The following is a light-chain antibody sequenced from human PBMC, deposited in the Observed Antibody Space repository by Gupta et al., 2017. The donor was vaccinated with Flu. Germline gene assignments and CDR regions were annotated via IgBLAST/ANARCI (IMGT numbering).Light chain of an antibody. Sequence: PATLSLSPGERATLSCRAGQSVGTSLAWYQQRPGQAPRLLIYDASNRATAIPARFLGGGSGTDFTLTISSLEPEDFAVYYCQQRTNWLWTFGQGTKVEIK. V-gene: IGKV3-11*01. J-gene: IGKJ1*01. CDR2: DAS. CDR1: QSVGTS. CDR3: QQRTNWLWT.